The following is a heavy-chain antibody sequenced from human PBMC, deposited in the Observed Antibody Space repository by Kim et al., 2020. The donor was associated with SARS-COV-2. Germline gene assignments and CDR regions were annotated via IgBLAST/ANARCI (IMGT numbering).Heavy chain of an antibody. J-gene: IGHJ4*02. D-gene: IGHD3-22*01. CDR1: GFTFSSYS. CDR3: ARDSPYYYDSSGYRSPNDFDY. Sequence: GGSLRLSCAASGFTFSSYSMNWVRQAPGKGLEWVSSISSSSSYIYYADSVKGRFTISRDNAKNSLYLQMNSLRAEDTAVYYCARDSPYYYDSSGYRSPNDFDYWGQGTLVTVSS. V-gene: IGHV3-21*01. CDR2: ISSSSSYI.